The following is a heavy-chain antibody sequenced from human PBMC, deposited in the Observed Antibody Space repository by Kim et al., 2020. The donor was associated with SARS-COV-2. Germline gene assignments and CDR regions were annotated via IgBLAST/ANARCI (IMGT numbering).Heavy chain of an antibody. V-gene: IGHV4-34*01. J-gene: IGHJ4*02. CDR3: ARVGLIADGVEDY. D-gene: IGHD6-13*01. Sequence: YNPSLKSRVTISVDTSKNQFSLKLSSVTAADTAVYYCARVGLIADGVEDYWGQGTLVTVSS.